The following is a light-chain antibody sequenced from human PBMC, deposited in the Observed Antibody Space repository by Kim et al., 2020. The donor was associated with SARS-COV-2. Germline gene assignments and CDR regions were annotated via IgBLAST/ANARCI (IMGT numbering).Light chain of an antibody. J-gene: IGLJ2*01. V-gene: IGLV4-69*01. CDR3: QTWGTGIPV. Sequence: AAVKLTCTLSSGRSSYASAWHQQQPEKGPRYLMKLNSDGSHSKGDGIPDRFSGSSAGAERYLTISSLQSEDEADYYCQTWGTGIPVFGGGTKLTVL. CDR2: LNSDGSH. CDR1: SGRSSYA.